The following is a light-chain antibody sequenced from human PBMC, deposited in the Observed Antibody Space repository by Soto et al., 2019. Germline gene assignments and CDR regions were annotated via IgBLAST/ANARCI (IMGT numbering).Light chain of an antibody. CDR3: CSYAGMYTWV. CDR1: SSDVGAYDY. V-gene: IGLV2-14*03. CDR2: EVS. Sequence: QSALTQPASVSGSPGQSITISCTGTSSDVGAYDYVSWYQQHPDKAPKLMIYEVSNRPSGVSNRFSGSKSVNTATLTISGLQAEDEGDYYCCSYAGMYTWVFGTGTKDTVL. J-gene: IGLJ1*01.